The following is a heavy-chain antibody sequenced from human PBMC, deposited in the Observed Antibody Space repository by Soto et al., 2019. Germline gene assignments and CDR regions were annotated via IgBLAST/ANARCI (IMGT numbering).Heavy chain of an antibody. J-gene: IGHJ4*02. D-gene: IGHD3-22*01. V-gene: IGHV4-30-4*01. CDR2: IYYSGST. Sequence: SETLSLTCTVSGGSISSGDYYWSWIRQPPGKGLEWIGYIYYSGSTYYNPSLKSRVTISVDTSKNQFSLKLSSVTAADTAVYYCARGRGREYYDSSGYYYFDYWSQGTLVTVSS. CDR3: ARGRGREYYDSSGYYYFDY. CDR1: GGSISSGDYY.